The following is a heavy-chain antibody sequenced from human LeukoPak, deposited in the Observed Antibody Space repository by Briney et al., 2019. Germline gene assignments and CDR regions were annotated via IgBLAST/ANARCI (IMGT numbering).Heavy chain of an antibody. D-gene: IGHD6-6*01. CDR3: ARDNYAYSSSSGWFDP. V-gene: IGHV3-21*01. CDR2: ISSSSYI. J-gene: IGHJ5*02. Sequence: KSGGSLRLSCAASGFTFSSYSMNWVRQAPGKGLEWVSSISSSSYIYYADSVKGRFTISRDNAKNSLYLQMNSLRAEDTAVYYCARDNYAYSSSSGWFDPWGQGTLVTVSS. CDR1: GFTFSSYS.